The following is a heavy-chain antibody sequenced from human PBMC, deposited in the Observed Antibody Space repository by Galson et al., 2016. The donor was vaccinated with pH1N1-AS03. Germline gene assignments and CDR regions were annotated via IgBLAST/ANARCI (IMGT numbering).Heavy chain of an antibody. CDR1: GGSVSDNNW. Sequence: SETLSLTCAVSGGSVSDNNWWSWVRQPPGKGPEWIGEVYRSGSTSYNPSLNSRVTMSIDKSNNQFSLNLGSVTAADTAVYFCASAGYHTPGYHYWGQGALVTVSS. V-gene: IGHV4-4*02. CDR2: VYRSGST. D-gene: IGHD3-16*02. J-gene: IGHJ4*02. CDR3: ASAGYHTPGYHY.